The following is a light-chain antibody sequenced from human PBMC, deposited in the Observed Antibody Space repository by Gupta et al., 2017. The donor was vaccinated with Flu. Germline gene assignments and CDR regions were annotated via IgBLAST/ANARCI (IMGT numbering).Light chain of an antibody. CDR2: GAA. V-gene: IGKV1-9*01. CDR1: QGISSY. J-gene: IGKJ4*01. Sequence: DIQLTQSPSFLSASVEDRVTITCRASQGISSYLVWYQQKPGKAPKLLIYGAATLESGVPSRFSGSGSGTEFTLTISSLQPEDFATYYCQQLNSHPLTFGGGTKVEIK. CDR3: QQLNSHPLT.